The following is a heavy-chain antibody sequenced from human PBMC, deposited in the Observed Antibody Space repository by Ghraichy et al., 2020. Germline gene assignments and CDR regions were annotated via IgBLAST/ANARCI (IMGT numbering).Heavy chain of an antibody. D-gene: IGHD3-22*01. CDR3: ARGGYDSSGSVGMDV. CDR2: IDHSGST. J-gene: IGHJ6*02. CDR1: GGSFSGYY. Sequence: SQTLSLTCAVYGGSFSGYYWSWIRQPPGKGLEWIGEIDHSGSTNYNPSLKSRVTISVDTSKNQFSLKLSSVTAADTAVYYCARGGYDSSGSVGMDVWGQGTTVTVSS. V-gene: IGHV4-34*01.